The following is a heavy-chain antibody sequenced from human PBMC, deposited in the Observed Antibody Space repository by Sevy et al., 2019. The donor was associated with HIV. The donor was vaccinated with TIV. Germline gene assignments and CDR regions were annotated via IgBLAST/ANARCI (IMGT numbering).Heavy chain of an antibody. Sequence: GGSLRLSCAASGFTFSSYAMHWVHQAPGKGLEWVAVISYDGSNKYYADSVKGRFTISRDNSKNTLYLQMNSLRAEDTAVYYCARDRDSSGWLDAFDIWGQGTMVTVSS. D-gene: IGHD6-19*01. CDR2: ISYDGSNK. CDR3: ARDRDSSGWLDAFDI. V-gene: IGHV3-30-3*01. CDR1: GFTFSSYA. J-gene: IGHJ3*02.